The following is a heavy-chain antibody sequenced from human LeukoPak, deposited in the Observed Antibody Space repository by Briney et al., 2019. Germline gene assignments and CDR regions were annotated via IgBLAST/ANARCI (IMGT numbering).Heavy chain of an antibody. Sequence: SETLSLTCTVSGGSISSYYWTWIRQPPGKGLEWIGYIHYSGSTNYKASLKSRVTLSLDTSKNQFSLRMTSVTAADTAVYYCARGGGPPSYLDFWGQGTLVTVSS. V-gene: IGHV4-59*01. CDR2: IHYSGST. J-gene: IGHJ4*02. D-gene: IGHD3-16*01. CDR1: GGSISSYY. CDR3: ARGGGPPSYLDF.